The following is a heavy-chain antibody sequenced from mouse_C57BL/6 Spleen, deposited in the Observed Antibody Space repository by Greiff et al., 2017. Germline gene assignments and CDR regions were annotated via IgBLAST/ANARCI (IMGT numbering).Heavy chain of an antibody. J-gene: IGHJ4*01. Sequence: QVQLKESGPELVKPGASVKLSCKASGYTFTSYDINWVKQRPGQGLEWIGWIYPRDGSTKYNEKFKGKATLTVDTSSSTAYMELHSLTSEDSAVYFCARLDYYGSSYYAMDYWGQGTSVTVSS. CDR3: ARLDYYGSSYYAMDY. D-gene: IGHD1-1*01. CDR2: IYPRDGST. CDR1: GYTFTSYD. V-gene: IGHV1-85*01.